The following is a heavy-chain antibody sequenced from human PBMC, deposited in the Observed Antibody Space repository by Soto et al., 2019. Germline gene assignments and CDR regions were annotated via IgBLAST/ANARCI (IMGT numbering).Heavy chain of an antibody. CDR2: IYPGDSDT. V-gene: IGHV5-51*01. Sequence: PGESLKISCKGSGYSFTSHWIGWVRQMPGKGPEWMGIIYPGDSDTRYSPSFRGQVTISADKSISTAYLQWNSLKASDTAMYYCARGDYDKVPVPFDYWGQGTLVTVSS. J-gene: IGHJ4*02. D-gene: IGHD3-22*01. CDR1: GYSFTSHW. CDR3: ARGDYDKVPVPFDY.